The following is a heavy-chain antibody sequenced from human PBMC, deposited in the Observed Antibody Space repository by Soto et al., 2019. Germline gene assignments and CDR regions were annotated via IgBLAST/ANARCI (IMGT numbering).Heavy chain of an antibody. D-gene: IGHD2-15*01. J-gene: IGHJ6*02. V-gene: IGHV3-15*07. CDR3: TTQNCSGGSCYSGSYYYGLDV. CDR2: IKSKTDGGTA. Sequence: EVQLVESGGGLVKPGGSLRLSCAASGFTFSNAWMNWVRQAPGKGLGWVGRIKSKTDGGTADYAAPVKGRFTISRDDSKNTLYLQMDSLITEDTAVYYCTTQNCSGGSCYSGSYYYGLDVWGQGTTVSVSS. CDR1: GFTFSNAW.